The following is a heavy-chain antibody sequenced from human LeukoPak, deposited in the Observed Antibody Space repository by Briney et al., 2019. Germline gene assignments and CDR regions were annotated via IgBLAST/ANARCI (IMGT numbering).Heavy chain of an antibody. D-gene: IGHD2-15*01. CDR3: ARAYCSGGSCYPFDY. CDR1: GFTFSSYS. V-gene: IGHV3-21*01. Sequence: GGSLRLSCAASGFTFSSYSMNWVRQAPGKGLEWVSSISSSSSYIYYADSVKGRFTISRDNAKNSLYLQMNSLRAEDTAVYYCARAYCSGGSCYPFDYWGQGTQVTVSS. CDR2: ISSSSSYI. J-gene: IGHJ4*02.